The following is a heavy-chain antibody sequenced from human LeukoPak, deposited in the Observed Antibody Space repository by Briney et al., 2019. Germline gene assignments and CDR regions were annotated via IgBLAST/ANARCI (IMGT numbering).Heavy chain of an antibody. CDR2: ISRSGDST. CDR1: GFTFSSYA. J-gene: IGHJ3*02. V-gene: IGHV3-23*01. CDR3: AKDEKYQLLLIVGAFDI. Sequence: TGGSLRLSCAASGFTFSSYAMSWVRQAPGKGLEWVSGISRSGDSTYYADSVKGRFTISRDNSKNTLYLQMNSLRAEDTAVYYCAKDEKYQLLLIVGAFDIWGQGTMVTVSS. D-gene: IGHD2-2*01.